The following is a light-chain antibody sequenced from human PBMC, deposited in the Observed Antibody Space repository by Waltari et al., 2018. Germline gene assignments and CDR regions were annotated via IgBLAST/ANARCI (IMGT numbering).Light chain of an antibody. Sequence: DIQMTQSPSSVSASVGDRVTLTCRASQGISSRLAWYQQKPGKAPKLLIYDASTRATGIPARFSGSGSGTDFTLIISSLQSEDFADYYCQQLNNWPFTFGPGTKVDIK. CDR3: QQLNNWPFT. V-gene: IGKV1-12*01. CDR2: DAS. CDR1: QGISSR. J-gene: IGKJ3*01.